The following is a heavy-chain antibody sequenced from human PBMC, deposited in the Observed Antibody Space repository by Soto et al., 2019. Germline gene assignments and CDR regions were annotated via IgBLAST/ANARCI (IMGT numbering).Heavy chain of an antibody. Sequence: SSVKVSCKASGYTFTSYAMHWVRQAPGQRLEWMGWINAGNGNTKYSQKFQGRVTITRDTSASTAYMELSSLRSEDTAVYYCARDVPFYDFWSGYLSGYGMDVWGQGTTVTVSS. CDR1: GYTFTSYA. CDR2: INAGNGNT. V-gene: IGHV1-3*01. J-gene: IGHJ6*02. CDR3: ARDVPFYDFWSGYLSGYGMDV. D-gene: IGHD3-3*01.